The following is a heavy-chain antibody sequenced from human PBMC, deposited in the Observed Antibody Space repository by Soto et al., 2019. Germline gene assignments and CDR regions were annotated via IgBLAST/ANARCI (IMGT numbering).Heavy chain of an antibody. CDR2: IYYSGST. J-gene: IGHJ3*02. CDR3: ASGAREYDFWSGYYSWDRDAFDI. Sequence: SETLSLTCTVSGGSISSGGYYWSWIRQHPGKGLEWIGYIYYSGSTYYNPSLKSRVTISVDTSKNQFSLKPSSVTAEDTAVYYCASGAREYDFWSGYYSWDRDAFDIWGQGTMVTVSS. CDR1: GGSISSGGYY. V-gene: IGHV4-31*03. D-gene: IGHD3-3*01.